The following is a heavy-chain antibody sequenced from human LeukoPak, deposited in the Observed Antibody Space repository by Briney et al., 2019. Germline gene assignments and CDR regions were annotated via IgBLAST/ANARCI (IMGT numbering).Heavy chain of an antibody. Sequence: SETLSLTCAVYGGSFSGYYWSWIRQPPGKGLEWIGEINHSGSTNYNPSLKSRVTISVDTSKNQFSLKLSSVTAADTAVYYCARQSRVPLYYYYYYMDVWGKGTTVTISS. CDR2: INHSGST. CDR3: ARQSRVPLYYYYYYMDV. CDR1: GGSFSGYY. V-gene: IGHV4-34*01. J-gene: IGHJ6*03.